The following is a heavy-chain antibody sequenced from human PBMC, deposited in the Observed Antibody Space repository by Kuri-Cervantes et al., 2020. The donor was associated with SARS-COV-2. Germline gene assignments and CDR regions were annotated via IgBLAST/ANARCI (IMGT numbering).Heavy chain of an antibody. D-gene: IGHD2-2*01. J-gene: IGHJ4*02. CDR2: IYYSGST. Sequence: SETLSLTCTVSGGSISSGDYYWSWIRQPPGKGLEWIGYIYYSGSTYYNPSLKSRVTISVDTSKNQFSLELTSVTAADTAIYYCASEYSTTTFRPAGNSYNKYFDYWGQGTQVTDSS. V-gene: IGHV4-30-4*08. CDR1: GGSISSGDYY. CDR3: ASEYSTTTFRPAGNSYNKYFDY.